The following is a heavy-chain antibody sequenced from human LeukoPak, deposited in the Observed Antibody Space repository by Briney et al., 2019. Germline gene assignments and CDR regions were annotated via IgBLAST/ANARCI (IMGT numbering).Heavy chain of an antibody. V-gene: IGHV1-69*05. CDR3: ARDRWFGELDLDY. CDR2: IIPIFGTA. Sequence: GASVKVSCKASGGTFSSYAISWVRQAPGQGLEWMGGIIPIFGTANYAQKFQGRVTITTDESTSTAYMELSSLRSEDTAVYYCARDRWFGELDLDYWGQGTLVTVSS. D-gene: IGHD3-10*01. J-gene: IGHJ4*02. CDR1: GGTFSSYA.